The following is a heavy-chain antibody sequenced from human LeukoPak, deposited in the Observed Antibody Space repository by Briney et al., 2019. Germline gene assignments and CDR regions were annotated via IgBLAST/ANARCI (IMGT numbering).Heavy chain of an antibody. CDR1: GGSISSSSYY. CDR3: ARDGAVGATRY. D-gene: IGHD1-26*01. J-gene: IGHJ4*02. CDR2: IYYSGST. V-gene: IGHV4-39*07. Sequence: SETLSLTCTVSGGSISSSSYYWGWIRQPPGKGLEWIGSIYYSGSTYYNPSLKSRVTISVDTSKNQFSLKLSSVTAADTAVYYCARDGAVGATRYWGQGTLVTVSS.